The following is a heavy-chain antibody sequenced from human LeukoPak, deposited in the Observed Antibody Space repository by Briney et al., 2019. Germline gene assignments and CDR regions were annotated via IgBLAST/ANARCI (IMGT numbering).Heavy chain of an antibody. CDR2: INPSGGST. V-gene: IGHV1-46*01. CDR1: GYTFTSYY. CDR3: ARSSSDSNWFDP. J-gene: IGHJ5*02. Sequence: GASVKVSCKTSGYTFTSYYIHWVRQAPGQGLEWMGIINPSGGSTSYAQKFQGRVTMTRDTSTSTVYMELSSLRSEDTAVYYCARSSSDSNWFDPWGQGTLVTVSS. D-gene: IGHD3-22*01.